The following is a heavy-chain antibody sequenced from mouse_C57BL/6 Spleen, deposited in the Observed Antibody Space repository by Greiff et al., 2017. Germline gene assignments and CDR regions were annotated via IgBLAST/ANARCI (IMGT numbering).Heavy chain of an antibody. CDR3: ARESSGYPFAY. V-gene: IGHV1-82*01. CDR2: IYPGDGDT. Sequence: QVQLKQSGPELVKPGASVKISCKASGYAFSSSWMNWVKQRPGKGLEWIGRIYPGDGDTNYNGKFKGKATLTADKSSSTAYMQLSSLTSEDSAVYFCARESSGYPFAYWGQGTLVTVSA. D-gene: IGHD3-2*02. J-gene: IGHJ3*01. CDR1: GYAFSSSW.